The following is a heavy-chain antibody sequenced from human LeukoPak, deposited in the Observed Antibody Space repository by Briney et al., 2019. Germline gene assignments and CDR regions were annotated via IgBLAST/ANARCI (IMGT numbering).Heavy chain of an antibody. CDR3: ARCTTGKTFGSLREIKKAREIDF. Sequence: GGSLRLSCAASGFTFSSYSMNWVRQAPGKGLEWVSSISSSSSYINYADSVRGRFTISRDNAKNSLFLQMDSLRGEDTAVYYCARCTTGKTFGSLREIKKAREIDFWGQGTLVTVSS. J-gene: IGHJ4*02. CDR1: GFTFSSYS. CDR2: ISSSSSYI. V-gene: IGHV3-21*01. D-gene: IGHD1-1*01.